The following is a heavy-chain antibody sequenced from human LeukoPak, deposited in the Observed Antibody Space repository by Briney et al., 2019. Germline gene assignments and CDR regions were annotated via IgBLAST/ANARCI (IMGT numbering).Heavy chain of an antibody. D-gene: IGHD3-22*01. Sequence: SQTLSLTCTVSGVSISSGDYYWSWIRQPPGKGLEWIGYIYYSGTTYYNPSLKSRVTMSVDTSKNQFSLNLNSVTAADTAVYYCARKRYDDPYFFDYWGQGTLVTVSS. CDR1: GVSISSGDYY. J-gene: IGHJ4*02. CDR2: IYYSGTT. CDR3: ARKRYDDPYFFDY. V-gene: IGHV4-30-4*01.